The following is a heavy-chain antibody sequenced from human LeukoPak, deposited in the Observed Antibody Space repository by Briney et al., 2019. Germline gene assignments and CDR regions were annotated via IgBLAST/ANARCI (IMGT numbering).Heavy chain of an antibody. CDR3: ARDLAYSRLDY. V-gene: IGHV3-7*01. J-gene: IGHJ4*02. Sequence: GGSLRLSCAASGFTLSNYSMNWVRQAPGKGLEWVASINPDGNKKYSADSVKGRFTISRDNAENSLYLQMNSLRVEDTAFYYCARDLAYSRLDYWGQGMLVTVSS. CDR1: GFTLSNYS. CDR2: INPDGNKK. D-gene: IGHD5-18*01.